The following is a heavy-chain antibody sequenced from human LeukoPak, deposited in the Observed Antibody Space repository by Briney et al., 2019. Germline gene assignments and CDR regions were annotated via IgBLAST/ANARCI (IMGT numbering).Heavy chain of an antibody. Sequence: LRLSCAASGFTFSSYAMSWIRQHPGKGLEWIGYIYYSGSTYYNPSLKSRVTISVDTSKNQFSLKLSSVTAADTAVYYCARSMTTVTEGLFQHWGQGTLVTVSS. J-gene: IGHJ1*01. V-gene: IGHV4-31*02. CDR1: GFTFSSYA. CDR2: IYYSGST. CDR3: ARSMTTVTEGLFQH. D-gene: IGHD4-17*01.